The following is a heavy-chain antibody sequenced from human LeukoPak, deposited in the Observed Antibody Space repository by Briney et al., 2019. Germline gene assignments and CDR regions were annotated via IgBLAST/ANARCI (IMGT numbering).Heavy chain of an antibody. J-gene: IGHJ5*02. CDR2: INHSGST. D-gene: IGHD6-6*01. Sequence: MPSETLSLTCAVYGGSFSGYYWSWIRQPPGKGLEWIGEINHSGSTNYNPSLKSRVTISVDTSKNQFSLKLSSVTAADTAVYYCARMRPSIAARRGTRGWFDPWGQGTLVTVSS. V-gene: IGHV4-34*01. CDR1: GGSFSGYY. CDR3: ARMRPSIAARRGTRGWFDP.